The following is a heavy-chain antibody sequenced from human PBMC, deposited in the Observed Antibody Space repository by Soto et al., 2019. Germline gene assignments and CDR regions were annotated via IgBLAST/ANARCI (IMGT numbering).Heavy chain of an antibody. V-gene: IGHV3-30-3*01. CDR3: ARDRPPYGSGSQQGY. D-gene: IGHD3-10*01. CDR1: GFTFSSYA. J-gene: IGHJ4*02. Sequence: GSLRLSCAASGFTFSSYAMHWVRQAPGKGLEWVAVISYDGSNKYYADSVKGRFTISRDNSKNTLYLQMNSLRAEDTAVYYCARDRPPYGSGSQQGYWGQGTLVTVSS. CDR2: ISYDGSNK.